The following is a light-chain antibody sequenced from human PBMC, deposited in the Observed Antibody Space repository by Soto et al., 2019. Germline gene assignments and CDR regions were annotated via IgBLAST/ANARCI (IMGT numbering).Light chain of an antibody. CDR1: QSISTY. V-gene: IGKV1-39*01. CDR2: AAS. J-gene: IGKJ1*01. Sequence: DIQMTQSPSSLSASVGDRVTITCRASQSISTYLNWYQQKPGKATKLLIYAASTLQSGVPSRFSGSGSGTDFRLTITSLQPEDIATYYCQQSSTTPRTFGQGTNVDFK. CDR3: QQSSTTPRT.